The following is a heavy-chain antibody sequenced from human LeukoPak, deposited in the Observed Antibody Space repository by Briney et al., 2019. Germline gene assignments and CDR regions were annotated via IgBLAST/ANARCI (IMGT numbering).Heavy chain of an antibody. CDR2: ISGSGGST. CDR1: GFTFSNYA. Sequence: GGSLRLSCAASGFTFSNYAMSWVRQAPGKGLEWVSAISGSGGSTYYADSVKGRFTISRDNSKNTLYLQMNSLRAEDTAVYYCAKDQIVVTPSYGMDVWGQGTTVTVSS. D-gene: IGHD2-15*01. CDR3: AKDQIVVTPSYGMDV. J-gene: IGHJ6*02. V-gene: IGHV3-23*01.